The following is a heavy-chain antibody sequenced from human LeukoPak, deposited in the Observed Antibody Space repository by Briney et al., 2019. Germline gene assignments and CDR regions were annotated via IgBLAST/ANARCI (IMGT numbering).Heavy chain of an antibody. J-gene: IGHJ6*02. D-gene: IGHD2-2*02. CDR2: ISAYNGNT. V-gene: IGHV1-18*01. Sequence: ASVKVSCKASGYTFTSYGISWVRQAPGQGLEWMGWISAYNGNTNYAQKLQGRVTMTTDTSTRAAYMELRSLRSDDTAVYYCARDGYCSSTSCYSGWFGYYGMDVWGQGTTVTVSS. CDR3: ARDGYCSSTSCYSGWFGYYGMDV. CDR1: GYTFTSYG.